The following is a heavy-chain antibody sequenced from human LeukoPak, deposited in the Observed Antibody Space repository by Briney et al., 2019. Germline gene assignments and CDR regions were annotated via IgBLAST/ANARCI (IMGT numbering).Heavy chain of an antibody. CDR3: ARDGPVPAAMDGMDV. V-gene: IGHV3-23*01. CDR1: GFPFSHFA. CDR2: IHGDGSAT. J-gene: IGHJ6*02. Sequence: GGSLRLSCGASGFPFSHFAMTWFRQTPGRGLEWVATIHGDGSATHYADSVKGRFAISRDNSKNLLYLQLNSLRAEDTAMYYCARDGPVPAAMDGMDVWGQGTTVTVSS. D-gene: IGHD2-2*01.